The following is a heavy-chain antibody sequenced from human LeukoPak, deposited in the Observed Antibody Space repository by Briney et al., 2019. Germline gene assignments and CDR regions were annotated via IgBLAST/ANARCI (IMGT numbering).Heavy chain of an antibody. V-gene: IGHV3-30*04. CDR1: GFTFNSYA. CDR2: ISYDGSKK. CDR3: ASYPPYYYDSSGSSYFDY. Sequence: PGGSLRLSCAASGFTFNSYATHWVRQAPGKGLEWVAVISYDGSKKNYADSVKGRFTISRDNSKNTLYLQMNSLRAEDTAVYYCASYPPYYYDSSGSSYFDYWGQGTLVTVSS. J-gene: IGHJ4*02. D-gene: IGHD3-22*01.